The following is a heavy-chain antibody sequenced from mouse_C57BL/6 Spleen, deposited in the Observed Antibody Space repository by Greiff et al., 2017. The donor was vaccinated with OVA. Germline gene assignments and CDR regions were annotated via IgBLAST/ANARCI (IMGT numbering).Heavy chain of an antibody. CDR3: ARHELFDY. Sequence: EVKLMESGGGLVKPGGSLKLSCAASGFTFSSYGMSWVRQTPDKRLEWVATISSGGSYTYYPDSVKGRFTISRDNAKNTLYLQMSSLKSEDTAMYYCARHELFDYWGQGTTLTVSS. CDR2: ISSGGSYT. V-gene: IGHV5-6*03. J-gene: IGHJ2*01. CDR1: GFTFSSYG.